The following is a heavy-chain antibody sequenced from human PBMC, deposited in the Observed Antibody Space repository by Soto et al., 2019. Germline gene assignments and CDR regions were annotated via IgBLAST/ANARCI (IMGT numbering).Heavy chain of an antibody. CDR3: ARNLGAAAYYGMDV. V-gene: IGHV4-59*01. CDR2: IYYSGST. D-gene: IGHD1-26*01. J-gene: IGHJ6*02. CDR1: GGSISSYY. Sequence: LSLTCTVSGGSISSYYWSWIRQPPGKGLEWIGYIYYSGSTNYNPSLKSRVTISVDTSKNQFSLKLSSVTAADTAVYYCARNLGAAAYYGMDVWGQGTTVTLSS.